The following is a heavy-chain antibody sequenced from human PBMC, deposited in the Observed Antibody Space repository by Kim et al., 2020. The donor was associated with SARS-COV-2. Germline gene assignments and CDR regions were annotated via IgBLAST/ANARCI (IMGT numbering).Heavy chain of an antibody. J-gene: IGHJ4*02. D-gene: IGHD6-13*01. Sequence: SETLSLTCAVYGGSFSGYYWSWIRQPPGKGLEWIGEINHSGSTNYNPSLKSRVTISVDTSKNQFSLKLSSVTAADTAVYYCARSRQKSKYSSSWPVDYWGQGTLVTVSS. CDR3: ARSRQKSKYSSSWPVDY. CDR1: GGSFSGYY. CDR2: INHSGST. V-gene: IGHV4-34*01.